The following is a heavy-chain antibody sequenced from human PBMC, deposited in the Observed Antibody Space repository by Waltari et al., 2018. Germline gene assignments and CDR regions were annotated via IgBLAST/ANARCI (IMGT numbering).Heavy chain of an antibody. Sequence: EVQLLESGGGLAQPGGSLRLSCAASGFIFSSYGMTWVRQAPGKVLEWLLSISNSGSITSYADSVKGRFTNSRDNSKNTLNLQLNSLRAEDTAVYFCARRTSSDRSFFDYWGQGTLVTVSS. D-gene: IGHD6-25*01. J-gene: IGHJ4*02. V-gene: IGHV3-23*01. CDR3: ARRTSSDRSFFDY. CDR2: ISNSGSIT. CDR1: GFIFSSYG.